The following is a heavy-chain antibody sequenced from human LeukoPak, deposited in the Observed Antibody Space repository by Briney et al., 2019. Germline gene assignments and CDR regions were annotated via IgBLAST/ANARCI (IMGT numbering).Heavy chain of an antibody. D-gene: IGHD1-26*01. CDR3: ASEVVGATGSKWFDP. V-gene: IGHV3-11*04. J-gene: IGHJ5*02. CDR2: ISSSGNTI. Sequence: PGGSLRLSCAASGFTFSDYYMSWIRQAPGKGLEWVSYISSSGNTIYYADSVKGRFTISRDNAKNSLYLQMNSLRAEDTAVYYCASEVVGATGSKWFDPWGQGTLVTVSS. CDR1: GFTFSDYY.